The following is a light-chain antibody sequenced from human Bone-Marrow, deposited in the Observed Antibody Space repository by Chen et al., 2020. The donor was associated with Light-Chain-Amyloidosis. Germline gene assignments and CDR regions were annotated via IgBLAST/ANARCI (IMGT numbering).Light chain of an antibody. CDR2: DDS. V-gene: IGLV3-21*02. CDR1: NIGSTS. J-gene: IGLJ3*02. CDR3: QVWDRSSDRPV. Sequence: SYVLTQPSSVSVAPGQPATLACGGNNIGSTSVHWSQQTPGQAPLLVVYDDSDRPSGIPERLSGSNSGNTATLTISRVEAGDEADYYCQVWDRSSDRPVFGGGTKLTVL.